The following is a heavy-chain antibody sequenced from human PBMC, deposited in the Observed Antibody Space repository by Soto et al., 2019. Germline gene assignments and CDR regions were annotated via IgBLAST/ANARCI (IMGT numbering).Heavy chain of an antibody. CDR3: ARQGFGQLHGLVNV. Sequence: QVQLQESGPGLVKPSETLSLSCTVSGGSINSYYWSWIRQSPGKRMEWIGYVHHSWGSSYNPSLQSRVAISLDTSKSQFSLKVTSVTATDPAVYYCARQGFGQLHGLVNVWGKGTTVTVSS. V-gene: IGHV4-59*08. CDR1: GGSINSYY. CDR2: VHHSWGS. D-gene: IGHD3-10*01. J-gene: IGHJ6*04.